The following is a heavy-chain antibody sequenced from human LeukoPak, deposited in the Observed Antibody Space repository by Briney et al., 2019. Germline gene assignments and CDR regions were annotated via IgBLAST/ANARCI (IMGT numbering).Heavy chain of an antibody. D-gene: IGHD3-16*01. J-gene: IGHJ6*02. CDR3: AKDGWGEIYYYYGMDV. CDR2: ISGSGGST. V-gene: IGHV3-23*01. Sequence: GGSLRLSCAASGFTFSSYAMSWVRQAPGKGLEWVSAISGSGGSTYYADSVKGRFTISRDNSKNMLYLQMNSLRAEDTAVYYCAKDGWGEIYYYYGMDVWGQGTTVTVSS. CDR1: GFTFSSYA.